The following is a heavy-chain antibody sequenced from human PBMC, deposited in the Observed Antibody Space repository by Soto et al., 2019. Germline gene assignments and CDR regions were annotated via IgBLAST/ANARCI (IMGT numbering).Heavy chain of an antibody. CDR2: IYYSGST. Sequence: PSETLSLTCTVSGGSFSSSSYYWGRIRQAPGMGREWIGSIYYSGSTYYNPSLKSRVTISVDTAKNQFSLKLSSVTAADTAVYCCASEYSSSSPHYYGMDVWGQGTTVTVSS. J-gene: IGHJ6*02. CDR3: ASEYSSSSPHYYGMDV. CDR1: GGSFSSSSYY. D-gene: IGHD6-6*01. V-gene: IGHV4-39*01.